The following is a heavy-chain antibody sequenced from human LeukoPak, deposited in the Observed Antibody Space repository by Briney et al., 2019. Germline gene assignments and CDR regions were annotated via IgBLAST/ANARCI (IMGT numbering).Heavy chain of an antibody. J-gene: IGHJ4*02. D-gene: IGHD3-22*01. Sequence: ASVKVSCKASGYTFTSDYMHWVRQAPGQGLEWMGIINPSGGSTTYAQKFQGRVTMTSDMSTSTVYMELSSLRSEDTAVYYCGREPSSGYYYGSIDYWGQGTLVTVSS. CDR2: INPSGGST. CDR3: GREPSSGYYYGSIDY. CDR1: GYTFTSDY. V-gene: IGHV1-46*01.